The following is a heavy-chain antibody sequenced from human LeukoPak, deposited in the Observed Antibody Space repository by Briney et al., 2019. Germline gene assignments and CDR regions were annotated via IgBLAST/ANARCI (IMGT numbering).Heavy chain of an antibody. V-gene: IGHV1-8*01. CDR1: GYTFTSYD. CDR2: MSPNSGNT. J-gene: IGHJ3*02. D-gene: IGHD3-22*01. CDR3: ARDWRNYDRANAFDI. Sequence: ASVKVSCKASGYTFTSYDINWVRQATGQGLEWMGWMSPNSGNTGYAQKFQGRVTMTRNTSISTAYMELSSLRSEDTAVYYYARDWRNYDRANAFDIWGQGTMVTISS.